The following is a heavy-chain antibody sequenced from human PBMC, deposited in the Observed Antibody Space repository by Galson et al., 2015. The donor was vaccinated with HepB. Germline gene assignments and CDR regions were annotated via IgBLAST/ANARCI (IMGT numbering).Heavy chain of an antibody. J-gene: IGHJ6*02. CDR2: IYPGDSDT. CDR3: AGGYCSGGSCSWGDYYGMDV. V-gene: IGHV5-51*01. D-gene: IGHD2-15*01. Sequence: QSGAEVKKPGESLKISCKGSGYSFTSYWIGWVRQMPGKGLEWMGIIYPGDSDTRYSPSFQGQVTISADKSISTAYLQWSSLKASDTAMYYCAGGYCSGGSCSWGDYYGMDVWGQGTTVTVSS. CDR1: GYSFTSYW.